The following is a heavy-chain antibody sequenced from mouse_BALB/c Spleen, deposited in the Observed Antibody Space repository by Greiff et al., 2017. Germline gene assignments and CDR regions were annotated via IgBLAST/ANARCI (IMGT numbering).Heavy chain of an antibody. Sequence: EVKVEESGGGLVQPGGSLKLSCAASGFDFSRYWMSWVRQAPGKGLEWIGEINPDSSTINYTPSLKDKFIFSRDNAKNTLHLQMSKVRSEDTALYYCAREARYGPMDYWGQGTSVTVSS. V-gene: IGHV4-1*02. CDR2: INPDSSTI. CDR1: GFDFSRYW. D-gene: IGHD1-1*02. CDR3: AREARYGPMDY. J-gene: IGHJ4*01.